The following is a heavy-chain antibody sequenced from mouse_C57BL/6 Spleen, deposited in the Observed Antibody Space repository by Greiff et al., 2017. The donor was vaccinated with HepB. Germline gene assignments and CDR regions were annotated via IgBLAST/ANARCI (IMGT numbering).Heavy chain of an antibody. CDR1: GFTFSSYA. J-gene: IGHJ2*01. CDR3: ARGAVVQSFDY. D-gene: IGHD1-1*01. V-gene: IGHV5-4*01. Sequence: EVHLVESGGGLVKPGGSLKLSCAASGFTFSSYAMSWVRQTPEKRLEWVATISDGGSYTYYPDNVKGRFTISRDNAKNNLYLQMSHLKSEDTAMYYCARGAVVQSFDYWGQGTTLTVSS. CDR2: ISDGGSYT.